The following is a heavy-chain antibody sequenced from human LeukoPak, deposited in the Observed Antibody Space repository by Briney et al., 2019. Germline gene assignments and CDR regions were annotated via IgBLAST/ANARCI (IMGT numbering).Heavy chain of an antibody. J-gene: IGHJ4*02. CDR1: GYTFTGYY. V-gene: IGHV1-2*02. CDR3: ARVGREYYYGSGKWGPEHYYFDY. Sequence: PGASVKVSCKASGYTFTGYYMHWVRQAPGQGLEWMGWINPNSGGTNYAQKFQGRVTMTRDTSISTAYMELSRLRSDDTAVYYCARVGREYYYGSGKWGPEHYYFDYWGQGTLVTVSS. CDR2: INPNSGGT. D-gene: IGHD3-10*01.